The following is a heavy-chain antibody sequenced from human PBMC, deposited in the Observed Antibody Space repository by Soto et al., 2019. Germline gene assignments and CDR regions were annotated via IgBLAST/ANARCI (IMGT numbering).Heavy chain of an antibody. J-gene: IGHJ4*02. CDR2: ISGSGGST. CDR3: AKVIGFTGSGSYYGY. V-gene: IGHV3-23*01. Sequence: EVQLLESGGGLVQPGGSLRLSCAASGFTFSSYAMSWVRQAPGKGLEWVSAISGSGGSTYYADSVKGRFTISRDNSKNTLYLQMNSLRADDTAVYYCAKVIGFTGSGSYYGYWGQGTLVTVSS. D-gene: IGHD3-10*01. CDR1: GFTFSSYA.